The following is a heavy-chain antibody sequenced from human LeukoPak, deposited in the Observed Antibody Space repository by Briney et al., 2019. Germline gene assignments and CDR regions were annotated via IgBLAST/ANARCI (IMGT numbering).Heavy chain of an antibody. V-gene: IGHV1-69*04. Sequence: SVKVSCKASGGTLSNYGISWVRQAPGQGLEWMGRIIPLLDITTYAERFQGRVTITADKSTSTAYMEVSSLRSEDTAVYYCATDWPAAMGADYLYGLDVWGQGTTVTVSS. CDR3: ATDWPAAMGADYLYGLDV. J-gene: IGHJ6*02. D-gene: IGHD2-2*01. CDR1: GGTLSNYG. CDR2: IIPLLDIT.